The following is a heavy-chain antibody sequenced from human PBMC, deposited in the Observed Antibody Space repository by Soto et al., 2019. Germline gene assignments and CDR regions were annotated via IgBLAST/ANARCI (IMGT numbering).Heavy chain of an antibody. J-gene: IGHJ4*02. V-gene: IGHV3-21*01. D-gene: IGHD3-10*01. CDR3: ARAQLLWFGELLKPLDY. CDR1: GFTFSSYS. CDR2: ISSSNSYI. Sequence: GGSLRLSCAASGFTFSSYSMNWVRQAPGKGLEWVSSISSSNSYIYYADSVKGRFTISRDNAKNSLYLQMNSLRAEDTAVYYCARAQLLWFGELLKPLDYWGQGTLVTVSS.